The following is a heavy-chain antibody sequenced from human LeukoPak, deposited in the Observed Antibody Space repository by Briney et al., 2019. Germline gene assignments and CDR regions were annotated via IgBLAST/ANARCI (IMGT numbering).Heavy chain of an antibody. V-gene: IGHV1-24*01. Sequence: GASVKVSCKVSGYTLTELSMHWVRQAPGKGLEWMGGFDPEDGETIYAQKFQGRVTMTEDTSTDAAYMELSSLRSEDTAVYYCATPVYSSSSFDYWGQGTLVTVSS. CDR1: GYTLTELS. CDR3: ATPVYSSSSFDY. CDR2: FDPEDGET. D-gene: IGHD6-6*01. J-gene: IGHJ4*02.